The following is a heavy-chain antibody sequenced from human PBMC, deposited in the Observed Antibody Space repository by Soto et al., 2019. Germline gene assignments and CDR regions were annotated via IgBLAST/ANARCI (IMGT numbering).Heavy chain of an antibody. CDR3: ARVPDCSSSGCYSYFAS. J-gene: IGHJ4*02. Sequence: EVQLVESGGGLVQPGGSLRLSCAASGFTLSDYYMHWARQAPGKGLVWVSRISNDGSNTDYADSVKGRFTISRDNAKNTMHLQMNSLRAEDTAVYYCARVPDCSSSGCYSYFASWGQGTLVTVSS. CDR2: ISNDGSNT. CDR1: GFTLSDYY. D-gene: IGHD2-2*01. V-gene: IGHV3-74*01.